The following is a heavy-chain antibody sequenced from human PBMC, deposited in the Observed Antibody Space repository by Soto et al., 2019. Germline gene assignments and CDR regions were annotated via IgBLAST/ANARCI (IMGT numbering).Heavy chain of an antibody. V-gene: IGHV1-2*02. D-gene: IGHD4-17*01. Sequence: ASVKVSCKASGYTFTGYYMHWVRQAPGQGLEWMXWXNXXXGXTXXXQXXQXRVTMTRDTSISTAYMELSRLRSDDTAVYYCARVDYGDFKYYFDYWGQGTLVTVSS. J-gene: IGHJ4*02. CDR3: ARVDYGDFKYYFDY. CDR1: GYTFTGYY. CDR2: XNXXXGXT.